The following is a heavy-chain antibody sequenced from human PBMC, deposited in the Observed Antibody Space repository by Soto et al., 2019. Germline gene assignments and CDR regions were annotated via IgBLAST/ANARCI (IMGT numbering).Heavy chain of an antibody. V-gene: IGHV1-18*01. J-gene: IGHJ4*02. Sequence: VQLVQSGTEVKKPGASVKVSCKTSGYTFTNYGVNWVRQAPGQGREWMGWISWYNGNTNSPQKFQGRVTMTTDTATSTAYRELMSLTFEDTAVYYCARGAHGSGYAVYWGQGTLVTVSS. CDR3: ARGAHGSGYAVY. CDR2: ISWYNGNT. CDR1: GYTFTNYG. D-gene: IGHD3-3*01.